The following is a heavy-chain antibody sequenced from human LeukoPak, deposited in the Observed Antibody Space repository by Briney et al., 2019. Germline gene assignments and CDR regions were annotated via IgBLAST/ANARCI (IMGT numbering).Heavy chain of an antibody. V-gene: IGHV3-23*01. J-gene: IGHJ6*02. CDR1: GFTFSSYA. D-gene: IGHD4-17*01. CDR2: ISGSGGST. CDR3: ARGPYGDYVSYYGVDV. Sequence: GSLRLSCAASGFTFSSYAMSWVCQAPGKGLEWVSAISGSGGSTYYAAVKGRFTISRDNSKNTLYLQMNSLRVEDTAVYYCARGPYGDYVSYYGVDVWGQGTTVTVS.